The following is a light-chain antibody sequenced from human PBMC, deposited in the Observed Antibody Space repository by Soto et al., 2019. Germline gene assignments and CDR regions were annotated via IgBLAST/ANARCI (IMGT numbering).Light chain of an antibody. Sequence: QSVLTQPPSASGTPGQRVTISCSGGSSNIGSNTVNWYQQLPGTAPNLLIDTNNKPPSGVPDRFCGSKSGTSASLSIGGRHYEDEADYYCAACDGSLNSVVFGGGTKVTVL. CDR3: AACDGSLNSVV. CDR2: TNN. CDR1: SSNIGSNT. J-gene: IGLJ2*01. V-gene: IGLV1-44*01.